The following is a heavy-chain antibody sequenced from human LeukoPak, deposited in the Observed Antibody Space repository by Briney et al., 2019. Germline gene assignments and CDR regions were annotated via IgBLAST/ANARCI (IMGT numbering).Heavy chain of an antibody. CDR1: GFTFSSYA. CDR2: ISYDGSNK. D-gene: IGHD2-21*02. J-gene: IGHJ3*02. CDR3: AKIGHIVVVTAIPSFAFDI. Sequence: PGGSLRLSCAASGFTFSSYAMHWVRQAPGKGLEWVAVISYDGSNKYYADSVKGRFTISRDNSKNTLYLQMNSLRAEDTAVYYCAKIGHIVVVTAIPSFAFDIWGQGTMVTVSS. V-gene: IGHV3-30*04.